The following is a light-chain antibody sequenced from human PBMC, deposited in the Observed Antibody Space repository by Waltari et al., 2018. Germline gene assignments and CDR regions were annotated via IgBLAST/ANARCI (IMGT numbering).Light chain of an antibody. V-gene: IGKV1-5*03. Sequence: IHMTQSPSTMSASVGDSVTITCRTSQSISSWLAWYQQKPGKAPKLLIYKASSLERDVPSRFSGSGSGTEFTLTISSLQPDEFATFYCQHYSSYPPTFGGGTKVEIK. J-gene: IGKJ4*01. CDR1: QSISSW. CDR2: KAS. CDR3: QHYSSYPPT.